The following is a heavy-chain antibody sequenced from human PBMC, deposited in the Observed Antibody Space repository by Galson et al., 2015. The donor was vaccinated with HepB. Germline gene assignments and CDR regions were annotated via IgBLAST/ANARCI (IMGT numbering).Heavy chain of an antibody. CDR3: ARAITIFGVVYYYYGMDV. CDR2: ISSSSSYI. CDR1: GFTFSSYS. Sequence: SLRLSCAASGFTFSSYSMNWVRQAPGKGLEWVSSISSSSSYIYYADSVKGRFTISRDNAKNSLYLQMNSLRAEDTAVYYCARAITIFGVVYYYYGMDVWGQGTTVTVSS. D-gene: IGHD3-3*01. J-gene: IGHJ6*02. V-gene: IGHV3-21*01.